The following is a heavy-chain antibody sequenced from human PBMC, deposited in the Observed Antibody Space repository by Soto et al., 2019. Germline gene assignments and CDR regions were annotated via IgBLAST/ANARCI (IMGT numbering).Heavy chain of an antibody. CDR2: IYYSGST. Sequence: KSSETLSLTCTVSGGSISSYYWSWIRQPPGKGLEWIGYIYYSGSTNYNPSLKSRVTISVDTSKNQFSLKLSSVTAADTAVYYCARGRDNWNDGDHYFRYWGQGTLVTVSS. J-gene: IGHJ4*02. CDR3: ARGRDNWNDGDHYFRY. V-gene: IGHV4-59*01. D-gene: IGHD1-20*01. CDR1: GGSISSYY.